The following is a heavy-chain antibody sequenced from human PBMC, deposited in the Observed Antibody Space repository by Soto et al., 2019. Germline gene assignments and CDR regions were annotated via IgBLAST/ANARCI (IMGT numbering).Heavy chain of an antibody. J-gene: IGHJ6*02. V-gene: IGHV3-11*05. Sequence: QVQLAESGGDLVKPGGSLRLSCVVSGFTLSDYYMTWIRQAPGKGLEWVSYISISGNYTNYADSVKGRFTISRDSTNNSLYLQMNSLRAADTAVYYCARRHQDHYYTMDVWGHGTTVTVCS. D-gene: IGHD2-2*01. CDR1: GFTLSDYY. CDR2: ISISGNYT. CDR3: ARRHQDHYYTMDV.